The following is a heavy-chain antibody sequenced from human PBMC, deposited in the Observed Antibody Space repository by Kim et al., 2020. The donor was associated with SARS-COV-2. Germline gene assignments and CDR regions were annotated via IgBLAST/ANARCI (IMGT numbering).Heavy chain of an antibody. CDR2: INPNSGGT. Sequence: ASVKVSCKASGYTFTGYYMHWVRQAPGQGLEWMGRINPNSGGTNYAQKFQGRVTMTRDTSISTAYMELSRLRSDDTAVYYCASTGIVSSSWYDVLNYYYYRDVGGKGTAVTVSS. J-gene: IGHJ6*03. CDR3: ASTGIVSSSWYDVLNYYYYRDV. CDR1: GYTFTGYY. D-gene: IGHD6-13*01. V-gene: IGHV1-2*06.